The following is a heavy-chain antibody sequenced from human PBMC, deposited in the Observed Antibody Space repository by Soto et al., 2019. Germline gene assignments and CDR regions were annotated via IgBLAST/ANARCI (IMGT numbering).Heavy chain of an antibody. CDR2: ISGSGGST. Sequence: VQLLESGGGLVQPGGFLRLSCAASGFTFSSYAMSWVRQAPGKGLEWVSAISGSGGSTYYADSVKGRFTISRDNSKNTLYLQMNSLRAEDTAVYYCAKIPRASGYCSGGSCYFDYWGQGTLVTVSS. CDR3: AKIPRASGYCSGGSCYFDY. J-gene: IGHJ4*02. D-gene: IGHD2-15*01. V-gene: IGHV3-23*01. CDR1: GFTFSSYA.